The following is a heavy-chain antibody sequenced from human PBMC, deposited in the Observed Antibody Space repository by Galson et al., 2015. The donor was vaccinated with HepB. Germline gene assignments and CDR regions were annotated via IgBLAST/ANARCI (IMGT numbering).Heavy chain of an antibody. D-gene: IGHD6-19*01. J-gene: IGHJ4*02. V-gene: IGHV3-23*01. CDR1: GFIFSNYV. CDR2: ISGGDNTT. CDR3: ARYSSGWYVPFDY. Sequence: SLRLSCAASGFIFSNYVMSWVRQAPGKRLEWVSDISGGDNTTHYADSVKGRFTVSRDNSKNTLFLAMTSLRVEDTAVYYCARYSSGWYVPFDYWGQGTHVTVSS.